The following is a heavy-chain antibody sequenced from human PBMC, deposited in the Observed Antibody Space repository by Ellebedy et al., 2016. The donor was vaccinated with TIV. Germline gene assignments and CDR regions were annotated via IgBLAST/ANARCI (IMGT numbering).Heavy chain of an antibody. CDR3: ARQLYSNDWFQSDY. J-gene: IGHJ4*02. CDR1: GFTFSSYD. Sequence: GESLKISXAASGFTFSSYDMSWVRQAPGKGLEWVSAVSGSGGSTFYADSVKGRFTISRDNSKNTLYLQINSLRAEDTAVYYCARQLYSNDWFQSDYWGQGTLVTVSS. CDR2: VSGSGGST. V-gene: IGHV3-23*01. D-gene: IGHD6-19*01.